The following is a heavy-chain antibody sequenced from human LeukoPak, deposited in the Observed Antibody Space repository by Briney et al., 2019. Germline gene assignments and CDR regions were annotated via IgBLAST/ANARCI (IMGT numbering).Heavy chain of an antibody. Sequence: GGSLRLSCAASGFTFSSYGMSWVRQAPGKGLEWVSAISGSGGSTYYADSVKGRFTISRDNSKNTLYLQMNSLRAEDTAVYYCANVPGYYDYVWGSYRLGPYYYYMDVWGKGTTVTISS. V-gene: IGHV3-23*01. D-gene: IGHD3-16*02. CDR1: GFTFSSYG. CDR3: ANVPGYYDYVWGSYRLGPYYYYMDV. CDR2: ISGSGGST. J-gene: IGHJ6*03.